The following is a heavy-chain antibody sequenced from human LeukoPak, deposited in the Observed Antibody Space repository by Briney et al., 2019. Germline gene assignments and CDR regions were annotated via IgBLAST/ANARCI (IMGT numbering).Heavy chain of an antibody. CDR2: IYPGDSDT. CDR1: GYSFTSYW. J-gene: IGHJ5*02. V-gene: IGHV5-51*01. D-gene: IGHD6-6*01. Sequence: GESLKISCKGSGYSFTSYWIGWVRQMPGKGLEWMEIIYPGDSDTRYSPSFQGQVTISADKSISTAYLQWSSLKASDTAMYYCARLGSIAARPNWFDPWGQGTLVTVSS. CDR3: ARLGSIAARPNWFDP.